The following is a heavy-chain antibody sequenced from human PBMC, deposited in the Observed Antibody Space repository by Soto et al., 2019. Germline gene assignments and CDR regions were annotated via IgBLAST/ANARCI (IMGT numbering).Heavy chain of an antibody. CDR2: ISGSGGST. CDR1: GFTFSRYA. Sequence: PGGSLRLSCAASGFTFSRYAMSWVRQAPGKGLEWVSAISGSGGSTSYADSVKGRFTISRDNSKNTLYLQMNSLRAEDTAVYYSAKDPRGLAAAYRDRYDPWGQGTLVTVSS. D-gene: IGHD6-13*01. J-gene: IGHJ5*02. V-gene: IGHV3-23*01. CDR3: AKDPRGLAAAYRDRYDP.